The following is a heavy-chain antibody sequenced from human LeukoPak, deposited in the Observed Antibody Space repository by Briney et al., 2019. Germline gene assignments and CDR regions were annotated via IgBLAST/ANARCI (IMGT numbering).Heavy chain of an antibody. V-gene: IGHV4-34*01. CDR3: VRFYGSGLTTFDY. J-gene: IGHJ4*02. CDR2: INHRGST. D-gene: IGHD3-10*01. CDR1: GGSFSVYY. Sequence: SGTLSLTCAVSGGSFSVYYLSWISQPPGKGLERIGEINHRGSTTYNPSLKSRATISVDTSNKKFSLKMRSVTAPDTAMYFCVRFYGSGLTTFDYWGQGTLVTVSS.